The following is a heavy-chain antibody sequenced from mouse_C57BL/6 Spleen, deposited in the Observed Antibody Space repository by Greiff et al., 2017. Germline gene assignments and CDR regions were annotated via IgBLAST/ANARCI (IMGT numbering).Heavy chain of an antibody. Sequence: LQESGAELVRPGASVKLSCKASGYAFTNYLIEWVKQRPGQGLEWIGVIYPGSGGTNYNEKFKGKATLTADKSSSTAYMQLSSLTSEDSAVYFCAKGGLYHDAIDYWGQGTSLTVSS. J-gene: IGHJ2*02. CDR3: AKGGLYHDAIDY. CDR2: IYPGSGGT. V-gene: IGHV1-54*01. CDR1: GYAFTNYL.